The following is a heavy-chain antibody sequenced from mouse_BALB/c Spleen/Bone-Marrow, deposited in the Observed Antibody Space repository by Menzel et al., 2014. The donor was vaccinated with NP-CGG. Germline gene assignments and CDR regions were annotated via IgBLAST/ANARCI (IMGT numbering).Heavy chain of an antibody. V-gene: IGHV5-6-3*01. CDR2: INGNGGST. CDR1: GFTFXNYG. D-gene: IGHD2-1*01. J-gene: IGHJ2*01. Sequence: EVQRVESGGGLVQPGGSLKLSCAASGFTFXNYGMSWVRQTPDKRLELVATINGNGGSTYYPDSVKGRFTISRDTAKNTLYLQMSSLKSEETAMYYCVRGNYGNYVDYFDFWGQGTTLTVSS. CDR3: VRGNYGNYVDYFDF.